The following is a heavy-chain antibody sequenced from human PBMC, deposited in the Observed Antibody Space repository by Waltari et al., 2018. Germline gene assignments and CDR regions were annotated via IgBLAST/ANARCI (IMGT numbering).Heavy chain of an antibody. CDR3: ARSGGGTTTFGVAE. J-gene: IGHJ4*02. Sequence: QVQLVQSGAEVKKSGASVKVSCKASGYTFTDFFIHWVRQAPGQGLEWMVGINPNSGDASYAQIFQGMVAMTGDTSITTAYMELTGLRSDDTAIYYCARSGGGTTTFGVAEWGQGSLVTVSS. D-gene: IGHD3-3*01. CDR2: INPNSGDA. CDR1: GYTFTDFF. V-gene: IGHV1-2*02.